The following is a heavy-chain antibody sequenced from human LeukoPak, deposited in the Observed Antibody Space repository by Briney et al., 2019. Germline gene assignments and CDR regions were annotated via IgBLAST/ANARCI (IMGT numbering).Heavy chain of an antibody. V-gene: IGHV1-18*01. D-gene: IGHD1-26*01. J-gene: IGHJ4*02. Sequence: ASVKVSCKASGYTFTNFGISWVRQAPGQGLEWMGWIGPYTGKTNYAQKFQGRVTVTTDTSTTTAYMELRSLRSDDTAVYYCAKDVGKWESLHFFDYWGQGTLVTVSS. CDR2: IGPYTGKT. CDR1: GYTFTNFG. CDR3: AKDVGKWESLHFFDY.